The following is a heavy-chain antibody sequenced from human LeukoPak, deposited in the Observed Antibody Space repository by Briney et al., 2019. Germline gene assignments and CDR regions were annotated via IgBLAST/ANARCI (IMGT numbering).Heavy chain of an antibody. CDR3: ARARSRGTMIVVVIAADY. D-gene: IGHD3-22*01. J-gene: IGHJ4*02. V-gene: IGHV3-53*05. CDR1: GFTVSSNY. Sequence: RGSLRLSCAASGFTVSSNYMSWVRQAPGKGLEWVSVIYSGGSTYYADSVKGRFTISRDNSKNTLYLQMNSLRAEDTAVYYCARARSRGTMIVVVIAADYWGQGTLVTVSS. CDR2: IYSGGST.